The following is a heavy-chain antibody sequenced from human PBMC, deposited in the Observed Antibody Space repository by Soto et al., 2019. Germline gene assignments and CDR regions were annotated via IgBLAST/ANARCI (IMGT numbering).Heavy chain of an antibody. CDR3: ARLPGTYYYYMDV. D-gene: IGHD1-1*01. J-gene: IGHJ6*03. CDR1: GGSISSIIYY. Sequence: SETLPLTCTVSGGSISSIIYYWGWIRQPPGKGLEWIGSIYYSGSTYYNPSLKSRVTISVDTSKNQFSLKLSSVTAADTAVYYCARLPGTYYYYMDVWGKGTTVTVSS. V-gene: IGHV4-39*01. CDR2: IYYSGST.